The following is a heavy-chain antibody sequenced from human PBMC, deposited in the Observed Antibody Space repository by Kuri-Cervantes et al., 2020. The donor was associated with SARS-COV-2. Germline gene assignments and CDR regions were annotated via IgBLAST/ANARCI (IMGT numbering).Heavy chain of an antibody. CDR1: GFTFSSYN. CDR2: ISSSSSYI. Sequence: GGSLRLSCAASGFTFSSYNMNWVRQAPGKGLEWVSSISSSSSYIFYADSVKGRFTISRDNAKNSLYLQMNSLRAEDTAVYCCARGRTFYYDRDAFDIWGQGTMVTVSS. V-gene: IGHV3-21*01. D-gene: IGHD3-22*01. J-gene: IGHJ3*02. CDR3: ARGRTFYYDRDAFDI.